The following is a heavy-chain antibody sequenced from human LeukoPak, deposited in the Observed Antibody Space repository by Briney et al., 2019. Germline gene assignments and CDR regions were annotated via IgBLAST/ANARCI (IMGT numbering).Heavy chain of an antibody. D-gene: IGHD6-13*01. CDR2: INPNSGGT. Sequence: ASVKVSCKASGYTFTGYYMHWVRQAPGHGLEWMGRINPNSGGTNYAQKFQGRVTMTRDTSISTAYMELSRLRSDDTAVYYCARGSSSSWYNYFDYWGQGTLVTVSS. CDR1: GYTFTGYY. J-gene: IGHJ4*02. CDR3: ARGSSSSWYNYFDY. V-gene: IGHV1-2*06.